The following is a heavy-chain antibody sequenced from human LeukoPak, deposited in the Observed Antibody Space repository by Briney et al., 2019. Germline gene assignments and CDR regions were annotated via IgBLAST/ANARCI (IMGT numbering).Heavy chain of an antibody. J-gene: IGHJ3*02. CDR2: IYYSGST. CDR1: GGSISSYY. D-gene: IGHD3-22*01. Sequence: PSETLSLTCTVSGGSISSYYWSWIRQPPGKGLEWIGYIYYSGSTNYNPSLKSRVTISVDTSKNQFSLKLSSVTAADTAVYYCARGRSNYYDAFDIWGQGTMVTVSS. CDR3: ARGRSNYYDAFDI. V-gene: IGHV4-59*12.